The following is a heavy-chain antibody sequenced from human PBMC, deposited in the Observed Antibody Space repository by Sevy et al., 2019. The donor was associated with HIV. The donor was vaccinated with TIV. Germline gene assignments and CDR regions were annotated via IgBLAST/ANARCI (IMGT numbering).Heavy chain of an antibody. V-gene: IGHV4-59*01. J-gene: IGHJ6*02. Sequence: SETLSLTCTVSGGSISSYFWTWIRQPPGRGLEWIGYIYYTGSTSYSPSLKSRVTISLDTSKNHLSLKLTSVTAADTAVYFCARDIASMPRLMSVWGPGTTVTVSS. CDR1: GGSISSYF. CDR2: IYYTGST. D-gene: IGHD2-2*01. CDR3: ARDIASMPRLMSV.